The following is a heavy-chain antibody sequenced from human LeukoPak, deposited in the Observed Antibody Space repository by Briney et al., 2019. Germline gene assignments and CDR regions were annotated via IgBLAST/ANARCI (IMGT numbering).Heavy chain of an antibody. CDR3: ARDLGPAPGISVGGSGFGY. Sequence: GGFLRLSCAASGFTFSSYGMHWVRQAPGKGLEWVAVIWYDGSNKYYADSVKGRFTISRDNSKNTLYLQMNNLRAEDTAVYYCARDLGPAPGISVGGSGFGYWGQGTLVTVSS. D-gene: IGHD6-19*01. J-gene: IGHJ4*02. CDR1: GFTFSSYG. CDR2: IWYDGSNK. V-gene: IGHV3-33*01.